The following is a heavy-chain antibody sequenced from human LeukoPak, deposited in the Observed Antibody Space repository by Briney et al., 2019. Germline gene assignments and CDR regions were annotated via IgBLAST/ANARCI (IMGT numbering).Heavy chain of an antibody. CDR2: INPNSGGT. Sequence: GASVKVSCKASGYTFTGYYMHWMRQAPGQGLEWMGWINPNSGGTNYAQKFQGRVTMTRDTSISTAYMELSRLRSDDTAVYYCARDRGELLGWFDPWGQGTPVTVSS. D-gene: IGHD1-26*01. CDR3: ARDRGELLGWFDP. J-gene: IGHJ5*02. V-gene: IGHV1-2*02. CDR1: GYTFTGYY.